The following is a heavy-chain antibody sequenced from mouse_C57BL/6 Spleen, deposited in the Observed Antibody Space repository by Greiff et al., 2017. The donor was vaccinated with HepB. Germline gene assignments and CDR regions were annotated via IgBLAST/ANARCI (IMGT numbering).Heavy chain of an antibody. CDR1: GYTFTDYY. CDR3: ARADYYGSSQDYYAMDY. J-gene: IGHJ4*01. CDR2: INPNNGGT. Sequence: EVQLQQSGPELVKPGASVKISCKASGYTFTDYYMNWVKQSHGKSLEWIGDINPNNGGTSYNQKFKGKATLTVDKSSSTADLELRSLTSEDSAVYYCARADYYGSSQDYYAMDYWGQGTAVTVSS. D-gene: IGHD1-1*01. V-gene: IGHV1-26*01.